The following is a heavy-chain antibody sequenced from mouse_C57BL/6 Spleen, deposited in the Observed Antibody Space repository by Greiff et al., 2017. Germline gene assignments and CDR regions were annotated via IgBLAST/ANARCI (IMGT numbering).Heavy chain of an antibody. J-gene: IGHJ2*01. CDR3: ARRGFGD. V-gene: IGHV1-42*01. CDR1: GYSFTGYY. CDR2: INPSTGGT. Sequence: VQLQQSGPELVKPGASVKISCTASGYSFTGYYMNWVKQSPEKSLEWIGEINPSTGGTPYNQKFKAKATLTVDKSSSTAYMQLKSLTSEDSAVYYSARRGFGDWGQGTTPTVSS.